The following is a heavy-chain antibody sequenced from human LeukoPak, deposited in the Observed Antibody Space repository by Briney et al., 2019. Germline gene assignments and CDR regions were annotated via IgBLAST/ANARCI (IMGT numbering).Heavy chain of an antibody. Sequence: PSETLSLTCTVSGGSVRNYYWTWIRQPAGKGLEYIGRIFGSGGTNFNPSLKSRVTMSLDTSKNQFSLKLSSVTAADTAVYYCAREPYSGSSLEYWGQGTLVTVSS. CDR3: AREPYSGSSLEY. D-gene: IGHD1-26*01. CDR2: IFGSGGT. CDR1: GGSVRNYY. V-gene: IGHV4-4*07. J-gene: IGHJ4*02.